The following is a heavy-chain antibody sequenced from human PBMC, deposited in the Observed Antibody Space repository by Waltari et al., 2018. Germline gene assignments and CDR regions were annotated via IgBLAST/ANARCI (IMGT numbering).Heavy chain of an antibody. V-gene: IGHV4-4*09. CDR3: ARDGGDCGGDCYSNAFDI. J-gene: IGHJ3*02. Sequence: QVQLQESGPGLVKPSETLSLTCTVSGGSISSYYWSWIRQPPGKGLEWIGYIYTSGSTHYNPSLKRRVTISVDTSKNQFSLKLSSVTAADTAVYYCARDGGDCGGDCYSNAFDIWGQGTMVTVSS. CDR2: IYTSGST. D-gene: IGHD2-21*01. CDR1: GGSISSYY.